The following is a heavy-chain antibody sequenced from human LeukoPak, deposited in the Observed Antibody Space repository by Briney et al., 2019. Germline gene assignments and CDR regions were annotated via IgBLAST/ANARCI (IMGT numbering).Heavy chain of an antibody. CDR1: GFTFSSVA. Sequence: GGSLRLSCAASGFTFSSVAMNWVRKAPGKGLEWVSSISGSGGTTYYAGSVKGRFTISRDNSKNTLFLQMNSLRAEDTAVYYCAKDRSRGTFFADYWGQGTLVTVSS. CDR3: AKDRSRGTFFADY. J-gene: IGHJ4*02. V-gene: IGHV3-23*01. CDR2: ISGSGGTT.